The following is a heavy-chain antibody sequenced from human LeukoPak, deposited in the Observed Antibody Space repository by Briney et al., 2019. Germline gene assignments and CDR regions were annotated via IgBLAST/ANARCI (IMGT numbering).Heavy chain of an antibody. D-gene: IGHD5-18*01. CDR1: GDPISSGGYT. J-gene: IGHJ4*02. CDR3: ARGDTVMDY. V-gene: IGHV4-30-2*01. CDR2: IYYAGST. Sequence: KSSETLSLTCAVSGDPISSGGYTWSWIRQPPGKGLEWIGYIYYAGSTNYNPSLESRVTISIDRSKNQFSLRLTSVTAADTAVYYCARGDTVMDYWGQGTLVTVSS.